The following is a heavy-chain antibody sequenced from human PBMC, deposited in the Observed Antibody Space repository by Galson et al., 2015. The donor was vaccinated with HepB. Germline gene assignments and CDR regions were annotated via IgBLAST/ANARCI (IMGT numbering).Heavy chain of an antibody. D-gene: IGHD2-8*01. CDR3: ARVHPYCTNGVCQPDFDY. V-gene: IGHV4-61*08. J-gene: IGHJ4*02. CDR1: GGSISSGGYS. CDR2: IYYSGST. Sequence: SETLSLTCAVSGGSISSGGYSWSWIRQPPGKGLEWIGYIYYSGSTNYNPSLKSRVTISVDTSKNQFSLKLSSVTAADTAVYYCARVHPYCTNGVCQPDFDYWGQGTLVTVSS.